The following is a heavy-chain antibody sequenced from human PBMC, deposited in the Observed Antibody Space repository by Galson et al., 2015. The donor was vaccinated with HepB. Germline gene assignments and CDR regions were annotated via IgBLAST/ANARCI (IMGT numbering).Heavy chain of an antibody. CDR2: ISSSRSYI. Sequence: SLRLSCAASGFTFSSYSMNWVRQAPGKGLEWVSSISSSRSYIYYADSVKGRFTISRDNAKNSLYLQMNSLRAEDTAVYYCARESIGEDQWELPHWGQGTLVTVSS. J-gene: IGHJ4*02. D-gene: IGHD1-26*01. CDR3: ARESIGEDQWELPH. V-gene: IGHV3-21*01. CDR1: GFTFSSYS.